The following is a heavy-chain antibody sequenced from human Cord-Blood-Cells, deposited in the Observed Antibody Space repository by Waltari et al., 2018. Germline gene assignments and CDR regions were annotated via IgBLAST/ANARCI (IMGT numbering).Heavy chain of an antibody. CDR1: GGSISSRSYY. CDR3: ASRFYSSSWFDAFDI. Sequence: QLQLQESGPGLVKPSETLSLTCTVSGGSISSRSYYWGWIRQPPGKGLEWIGSIYYSGSTYYNPSLKSRVTISVDTSKNQFSLKLSSVTAADTAVYYCASRFYSSSWFDAFDIWGQGTMVTVSS. D-gene: IGHD6-13*01. V-gene: IGHV4-39*01. J-gene: IGHJ3*02. CDR2: IYYSGST.